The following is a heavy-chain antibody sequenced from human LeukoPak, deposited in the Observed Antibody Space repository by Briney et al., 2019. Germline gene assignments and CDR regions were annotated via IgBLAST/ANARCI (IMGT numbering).Heavy chain of an antibody. CDR1: GYTFTSYY. J-gene: IGHJ4*02. CDR3: ARVDTAMVTPFDY. CDR2: INPGGGST. Sequence: ASVKVSCKASGYTFTSYYMHWVRQAPGQGLEWMGIINPGGGSTSYAQKFQGRVTMTRDTSTSTAYMELRSLRSDDTAVYYCARVDTAMVTPFDYWGQGTLVTVSS. D-gene: IGHD5-18*01. V-gene: IGHV1-46*01.